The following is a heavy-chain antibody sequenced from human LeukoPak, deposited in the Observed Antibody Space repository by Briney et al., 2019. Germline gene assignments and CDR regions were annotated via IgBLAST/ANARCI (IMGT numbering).Heavy chain of an antibody. J-gene: IGHJ5*02. CDR1: GYTFTSYA. D-gene: IGHD6-13*01. CDR2: INAGNGNT. V-gene: IGHV1-3*01. CDR3: ARVHYSSSWYISWFDP. Sequence: GASVKVSCKASGYTFTSYAMHWVRQAPGQRLEWMGWINAGNGNTKYSQKFQGRVTITRDTSASTAYMELSSLRSEDTAVYYCARVHYSSSWYISWFDPWGQGTLVTVSS.